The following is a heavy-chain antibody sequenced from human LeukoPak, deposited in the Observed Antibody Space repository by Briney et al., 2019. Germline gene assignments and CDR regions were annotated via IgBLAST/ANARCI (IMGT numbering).Heavy chain of an antibody. D-gene: IGHD6-13*01. CDR2: GYTSGST. J-gene: IGHJ3*02. CDR1: GGSISSGSYY. V-gene: IGHV4-61*02. Sequence: SVTLALTCTVSGGSISSGSYYWSWIRQPAGTGLEWIGRGYTSGSTNYNPSLKSRVTISVDTSKNQFSLKLSSVTAADTALHYCARGYIRYSSSWYTKDDAFDIWGQGTMVTVSS. CDR3: ARGYIRYSSSWYTKDDAFDI.